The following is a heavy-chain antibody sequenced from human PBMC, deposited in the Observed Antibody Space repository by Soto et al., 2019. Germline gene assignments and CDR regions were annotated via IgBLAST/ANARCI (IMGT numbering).Heavy chain of an antibody. Sequence: SVKVSCKTSGGTFRTYAIYWVRQAPGQGLEWMGAIIPLFGTADYAQKLQGRVTITADESTSTAYMELSSLRSEDTAVYYCARPKGSYSSGYYFDYWRQGTLVPVSS. CDR1: GGTFRTYA. CDR3: ARPKGSYSSGYYFDY. V-gene: IGHV1-69*01. CDR2: IIPLFGTA. D-gene: IGHD6-19*01. J-gene: IGHJ4*02.